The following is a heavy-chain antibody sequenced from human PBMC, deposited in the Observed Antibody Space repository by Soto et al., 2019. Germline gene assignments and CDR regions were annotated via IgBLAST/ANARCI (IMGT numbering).Heavy chain of an antibody. D-gene: IGHD6-13*01. CDR1: GFTFSSYA. Sequence: GGSLRLSCAASGFTFSSYAMSWVRQAPGKGLEWVSAISGSGGSTYYADSVKGRYTISRDNSKNTLYLQMNSLRAEDTAVYYCAKDSRIAAAGTTRDYWGQGTLVTVSS. CDR3: AKDSRIAAAGTTRDY. CDR2: ISGSGGST. J-gene: IGHJ4*02. V-gene: IGHV3-23*01.